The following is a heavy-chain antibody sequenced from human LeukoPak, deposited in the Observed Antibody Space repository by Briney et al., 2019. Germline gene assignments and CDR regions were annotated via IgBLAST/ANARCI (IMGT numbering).Heavy chain of an antibody. D-gene: IGHD6-19*01. V-gene: IGHV4-34*01. CDR1: GGSFSGYY. CDR3: ATLPDYIAVAATEY. Sequence: PSETLSLTCAVYGGSFSGYYWSWIRQPPGKGLEWIGEINHSGSTNYNPSLKSRVTISVDTSKNQFSLKLSSVTAADTAVYYCATLPDYIAVAATEYWGQGTLVTVSS. J-gene: IGHJ4*02. CDR2: INHSGST.